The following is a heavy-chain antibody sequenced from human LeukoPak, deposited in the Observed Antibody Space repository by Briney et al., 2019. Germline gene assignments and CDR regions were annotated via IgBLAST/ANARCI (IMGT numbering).Heavy chain of an antibody. CDR1: GFTFSSYE. Sequence: GGSLRLSCAASGFTFSSYEMNWVRQAPGKGLEWVANIKQDGSEKYYVDSVKGRFTISRDNAKNSLYLQMNSLRAEDTAVYYCASTKNYGGNPSDYWGQGTLVTVSS. D-gene: IGHD4-23*01. V-gene: IGHV3-7*01. CDR3: ASTKNYGGNPSDY. CDR2: IKQDGSEK. J-gene: IGHJ4*02.